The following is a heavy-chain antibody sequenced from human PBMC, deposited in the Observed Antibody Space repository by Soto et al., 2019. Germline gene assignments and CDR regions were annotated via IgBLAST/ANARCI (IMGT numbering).Heavy chain of an antibody. CDR2: IWYDGSNK. V-gene: IGHV3-33*01. D-gene: IGHD3-22*01. CDR3: ARGYFERSGFLDY. J-gene: IGHJ4*02. CDR1: GFTFSNYG. Sequence: GGSLRLSCAASGFTFSNYGMHWVRQAPGKGLEWVAVIWYDGSNKYYADSVKGRFTVSRDNSKNTLYLQMNSLRAEDTAVYYCARGYFERSGFLDYWGQGTPVTVSS.